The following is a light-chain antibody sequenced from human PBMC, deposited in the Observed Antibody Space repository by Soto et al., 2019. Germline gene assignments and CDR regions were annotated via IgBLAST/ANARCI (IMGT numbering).Light chain of an antibody. CDR2: GAS. V-gene: IGKV3-15*01. J-gene: IGKJ1*01. CDR1: QSVSSN. Sequence: MTQSPATLSVSQGDRATLSCRASQSVSSNLAWYQQKPGQAPKLLIYGASTRESGVPARFSGSGSGTEFTLTISSLQSEDFAVYYCQQYNNWPWTFGQGTKVDI. CDR3: QQYNNWPWT.